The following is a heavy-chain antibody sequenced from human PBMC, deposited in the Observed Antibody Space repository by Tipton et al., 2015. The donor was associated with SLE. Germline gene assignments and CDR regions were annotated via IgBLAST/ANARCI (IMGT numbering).Heavy chain of an antibody. J-gene: IGHJ6*03. Sequence: QVQLVQSGAEVKKTGSSVKVSCKASGYTFTSYYMHWVRQAPGQGLEWMGWMNPNSGNTGYAQKFQGRVTMTRNTAVSTAYMELSSLRSEDTAVYYCARGRRRPGGYYYMDVWGKGTTVTVSS. CDR2: MNPNSGNT. D-gene: IGHD1-14*01. CDR3: ARGRRRPGGYYYMDV. V-gene: IGHV1-8*02. CDR1: GYTFTSYY.